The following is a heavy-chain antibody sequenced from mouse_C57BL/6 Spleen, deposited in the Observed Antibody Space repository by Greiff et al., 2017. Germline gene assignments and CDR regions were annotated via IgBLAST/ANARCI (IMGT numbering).Heavy chain of an antibody. Sequence: EVHLVESGGDLVKPGGSLKLSCAASGFTFSSYGMSWVRQTPDKRLEWVATISSGGSYTYYPDSVKGRFTISRDNAKNTLYLQMSSLKSEDTAMYYCARRGDYDAGAWFAYWGQGTLVTVSA. CDR3: ARRGDYDAGAWFAY. CDR1: GFTFSSYG. J-gene: IGHJ3*01. CDR2: ISSGGSYT. V-gene: IGHV5-6*01. D-gene: IGHD2-4*01.